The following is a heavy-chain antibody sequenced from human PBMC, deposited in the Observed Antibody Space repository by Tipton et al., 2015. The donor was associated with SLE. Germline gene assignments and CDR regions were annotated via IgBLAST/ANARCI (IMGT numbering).Heavy chain of an antibody. V-gene: IGHV3-30*04. CDR3: ARGLTYDILTGYYRFGDYFDY. CDR1: GFTFRNYA. Sequence: SLRLSCAASGFTFRNYAMHWVRQAPGKGLEWVAFISYDGRNKYYADTLKGRFTISRDNSKNTVSLQMNSLRADDTAVYYCARGLTYDILTGYYRFGDYFDYWGQGTLVTVSS. J-gene: IGHJ4*02. CDR2: ISYDGRNK. D-gene: IGHD3-9*01.